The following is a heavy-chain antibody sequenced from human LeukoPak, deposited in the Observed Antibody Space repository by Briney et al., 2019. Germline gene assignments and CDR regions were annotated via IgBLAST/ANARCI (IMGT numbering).Heavy chain of an antibody. CDR1: GFTVSSNY. D-gene: IGHD3-9*01. J-gene: IGHJ4*02. Sequence: PGGSLRLSCAASGFTVSSNYMSWVRQAPGKGLEWVSVIYSGGSTYYADSVKGRFTISRDNSKNTLYLQMNSLRAEDTAVYYCAREGRVGDILTGSFDYWGQGTLVTVSS. CDR3: AREGRVGDILTGSFDY. CDR2: IYSGGST. V-gene: IGHV3-66*01.